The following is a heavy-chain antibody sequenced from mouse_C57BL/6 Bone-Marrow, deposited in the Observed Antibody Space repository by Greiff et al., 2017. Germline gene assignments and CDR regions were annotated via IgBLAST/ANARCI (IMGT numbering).Heavy chain of an antibody. V-gene: IGHV5-12*01. CDR3: ARLATPRYFDV. J-gene: IGHJ1*03. Sequence: EVQLVESGGGLVQPGGSLKLSCAASGFTFSDYYMYWVRQTPEKRLEWVAYISNGGGSTYYPDTVKGRFTISRDNAKNTLYLQMSRLKSEDTAMYYCARLATPRYFDVWGTGTTVTVSS. CDR1: GFTFSDYY. D-gene: IGHD1-2*01. CDR2: ISNGGGST.